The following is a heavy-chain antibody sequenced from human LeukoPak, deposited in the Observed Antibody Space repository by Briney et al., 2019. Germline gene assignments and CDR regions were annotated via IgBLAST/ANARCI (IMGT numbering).Heavy chain of an antibody. V-gene: IGHV3-33*01. J-gene: IGHJ5*02. CDR2: IWYDGSNK. CDR3: TRDPEGQLLSGWFDP. D-gene: IGHD2-2*01. CDR1: GFTFSSYG. Sequence: GGSLRLSCAASGFTFSSYGMHWVRQAPGKGLEWVAVIWYDGSNKYYADSVKGRFTISRDNSKNTLYLQMNSLKTEDTAVYYCTRDPEGQLLSGWFDPWGQGTLVTVSS.